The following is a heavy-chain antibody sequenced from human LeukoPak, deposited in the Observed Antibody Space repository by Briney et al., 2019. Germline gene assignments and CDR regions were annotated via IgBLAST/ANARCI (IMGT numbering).Heavy chain of an antibody. CDR1: GGSISSYY. CDR2: IYYSGST. CDR3: ARVSSGDYDYVWGSYRSYYFDY. J-gene: IGHJ4*02. V-gene: IGHV4-59*01. Sequence: SETLSLTCTVSGGSISSYYWSWIRQPPGKGLEWIGYIYYSGSTNYNPSLKSRVTISVDTSKNQFSLKLSSVTAADTAVYYCARVSSGDYDYVWGSYRSYYFDYWGQGTLVTVSS. D-gene: IGHD3-16*02.